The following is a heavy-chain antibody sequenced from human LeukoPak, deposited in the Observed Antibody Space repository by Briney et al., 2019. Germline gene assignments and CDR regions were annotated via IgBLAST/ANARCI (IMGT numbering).Heavy chain of an antibody. CDR1: GFTFRDYP. Sequence: GGYLSLYCSASGFTFRDYPIHWVRQAPGEGLQYVSAISSAGGTTYYADSVRGRFTISRDNSKNTLYLQRSSLRAEDTALYYCVKVGDSGYGEYYQHWGQGTLVTVPS. CDR2: ISSAGGTT. V-gene: IGHV3-64D*06. J-gene: IGHJ1*01. D-gene: IGHD5-12*01. CDR3: VKVGDSGYGEYYQH.